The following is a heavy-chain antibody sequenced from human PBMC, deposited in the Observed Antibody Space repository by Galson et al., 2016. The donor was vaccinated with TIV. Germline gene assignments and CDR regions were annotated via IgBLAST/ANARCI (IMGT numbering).Heavy chain of an antibody. D-gene: IGHD2-8*01. V-gene: IGHV3-30*04. CDR2: ISYDGSDT. Sequence: SLRLSCAASGFTFGHYAMHWVRQAPGKGLEWVALISYDGSDTNYADSVKGRVTISRDNSKTTVYLQMNRLTAEDTAVYYCARVSSSCRTISCSAPRTYFDYWGQGTLVTVSS. CDR3: ARVSSSCRTISCSAPRTYFDY. CDR1: GFTFGHYA. J-gene: IGHJ4*02.